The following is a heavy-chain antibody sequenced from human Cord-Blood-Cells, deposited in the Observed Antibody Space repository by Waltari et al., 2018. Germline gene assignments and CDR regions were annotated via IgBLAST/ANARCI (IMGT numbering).Heavy chain of an antibody. D-gene: IGHD1-20*01. CDR2: ISGSGGST. Sequence: EVQLVESGGGLVQPGGSLRLSCAASGFTFSSYAMSWVRQAPGKGLEWVSAISGSGGSTYYADSVKGRFTSSRDNSKNTLYLQMNSLRAEDTAVYYCAKDQPTNNWNPYWYFDLWGRGTLVTVSS. CDR3: AKDQPTNNWNPYWYFDL. CDR1: GFTFSSYA. V-gene: IGHV3-23*04. J-gene: IGHJ2*01.